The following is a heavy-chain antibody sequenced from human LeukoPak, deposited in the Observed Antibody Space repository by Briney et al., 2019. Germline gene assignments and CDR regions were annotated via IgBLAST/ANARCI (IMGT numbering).Heavy chain of an antibody. CDR2: INWNGGST. Sequence: GGSLRLSCAASGFTFDDYGMSWVRQAPGKGLEWVSGINWNGGSTGYADSVKGRFTISRDNAKNSLYLQMNSLRAEDTALYYCARDNLWFGEYYYMDVWGKGTTVTVSS. D-gene: IGHD3-10*01. V-gene: IGHV3-20*04. CDR3: ARDNLWFGEYYYMDV. J-gene: IGHJ6*03. CDR1: GFTFDDYG.